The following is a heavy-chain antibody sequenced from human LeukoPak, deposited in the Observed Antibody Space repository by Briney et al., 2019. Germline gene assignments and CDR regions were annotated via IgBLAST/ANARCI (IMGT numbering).Heavy chain of an antibody. Sequence: PGRSLRLSCTASGFITLYWLNWVRQSPGKGLDWVPNIDRDARFQHYVDSVEGRFTISRDSAKTSLALKMHSLRAEDTAVYYCTGGSDKVLSGEYYYYMDVWGTGTTVTVSS. D-gene: IGHD2/OR15-2a*01. CDR1: GFITLYW. CDR3: TGGSDKVLSGEYYYYMDV. J-gene: IGHJ6*03. CDR2: IDRDARFQ. V-gene: IGHV3-7*01.